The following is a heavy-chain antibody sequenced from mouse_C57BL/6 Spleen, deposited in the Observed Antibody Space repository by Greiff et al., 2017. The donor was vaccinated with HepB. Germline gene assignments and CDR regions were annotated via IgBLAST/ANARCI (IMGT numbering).Heavy chain of an antibody. J-gene: IGHJ2*01. CDR3: AREAYYDYFDY. CDR1: GFTFSDYG. Sequence: EVQVVESGGGLVKPGGSLKLSCAASGFTFSDYGMHWVRQAPEKGLEWVAYISSGSSTIYYADTVKGRFTISRDNAKNTLFLQMTSLRSEDTAMYYCAREAYYDYFDYWGQGTTLTVSS. V-gene: IGHV5-17*01. D-gene: IGHD2-10*01. CDR2: ISSGSSTI.